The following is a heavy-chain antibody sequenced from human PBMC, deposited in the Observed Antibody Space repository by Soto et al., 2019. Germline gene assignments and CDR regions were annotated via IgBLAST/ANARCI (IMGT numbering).Heavy chain of an antibody. D-gene: IGHD6-13*01. CDR3: ARLRLDGAVAGNHYFDF. CDR2: IYSAGST. CDR1: GFTVSSNY. J-gene: IGHJ4*02. Sequence: PGGSLRLSCEASGFTVSSNYMTWVRQAPGKGLERVSVIYSAGSTYYADSVKGRFTISRDNSKNTLFLQMNSLRAEDTAVYYCARLRLDGAVAGNHYFDFWGLGTLVTVSS. V-gene: IGHV3-53*01.